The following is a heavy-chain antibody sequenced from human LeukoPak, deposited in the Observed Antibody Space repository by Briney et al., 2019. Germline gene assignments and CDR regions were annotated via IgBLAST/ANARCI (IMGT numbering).Heavy chain of an antibody. CDR3: ARDMLEYYDFWSGYFGYYYYGMDV. V-gene: IGHV4-39*07. CDR1: GGSISSSSYY. Sequence: PSETLSLTCTVSGGSISSSSYYWGWIRQPPGKGLEWIGSIYYSGSTYYNPSLKSRVTISVDTSKNQFSLKLSSVTAADTAVYYCARDMLEYYDFWSGYFGYYYYGMDVWGQGTTVTVSS. CDR2: IYYSGST. D-gene: IGHD3-3*01. J-gene: IGHJ6*02.